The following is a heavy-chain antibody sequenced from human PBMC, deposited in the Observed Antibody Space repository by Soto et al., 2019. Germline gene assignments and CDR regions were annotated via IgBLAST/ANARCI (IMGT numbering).Heavy chain of an antibody. CDR3: ARPDREQLVPGAIDY. Sequence: EVQLVESGGGLVQPGGSLRLSCAASGFTFSSYWMSWVRQAPGKGLEWVANIKQDGSEKYYVDSVKGRFTISRDNAKTSLYLQMNSLRAEDTAVYYCARPDREQLVPGAIDYWGQGTLVTVSS. D-gene: IGHD6-13*01. CDR2: IKQDGSEK. J-gene: IGHJ4*02. V-gene: IGHV3-7*03. CDR1: GFTFSSYW.